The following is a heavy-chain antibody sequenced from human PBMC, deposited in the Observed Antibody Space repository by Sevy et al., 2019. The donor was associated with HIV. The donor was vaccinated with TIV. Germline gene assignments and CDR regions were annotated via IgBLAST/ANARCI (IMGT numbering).Heavy chain of an antibody. D-gene: IGHD5-12*01. CDR2: INPSGGST. Sequence: ASVKVSCKASGYTFTSYYMHWVQQAPGQGLEWMGIINPSGGSTSYAQKFQGRVTMTRDTSTSTVYMELSSLRSEDTAVYYCARDWRGNGYNLGAFDIWGQGTMVTVSS. CDR3: ARDWRGNGYNLGAFDI. CDR1: GYTFTSYY. V-gene: IGHV1-46*01. J-gene: IGHJ3*02.